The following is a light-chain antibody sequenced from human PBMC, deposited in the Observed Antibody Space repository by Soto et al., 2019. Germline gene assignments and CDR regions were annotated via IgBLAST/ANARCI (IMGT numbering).Light chain of an antibody. CDR2: NVN. CDR1: SSDVGNYNY. J-gene: IGLJ1*01. V-gene: IGLV2-14*01. CDR3: SSFTSSTTYV. Sequence: QSVLTQSASVSVSPGQSITISCTGTSSDVGNYNYVSWYQQHPGEVPKLIIFNVNNRPSGVSNRFSGSKSGNTASLTISGLQAEDEADYYCSSFTSSTTYVFGTGTKVT.